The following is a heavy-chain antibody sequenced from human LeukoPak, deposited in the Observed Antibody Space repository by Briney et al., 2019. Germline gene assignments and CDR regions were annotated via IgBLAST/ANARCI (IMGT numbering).Heavy chain of an antibody. CDR3: ARDRVVVVAERSFDY. CDR2: IYYSGST. V-gene: IGHV4-39*07. CDR1: GGSISSYY. D-gene: IGHD2-15*01. Sequence: SETLSLTCTVSGGSISSYYWGWIRQPPGKGLEWIGSIYYSGSTYYNPSLKSRVTISVDTSKNQFSLKLSSVTAADTAVYYCARDRVVVVAERSFDYWGQGTLVTVSS. J-gene: IGHJ4*02.